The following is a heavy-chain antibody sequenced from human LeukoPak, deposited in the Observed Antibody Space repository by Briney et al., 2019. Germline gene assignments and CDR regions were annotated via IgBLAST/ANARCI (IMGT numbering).Heavy chain of an antibody. V-gene: IGHV4-59*13. CDR2: VYYTGSV. CDR3: ARGVQDYGNYVFDY. Sequence: SETLSLTCTVSGGSISGYYWTWFRQPQGQELDWIGYVYYTGSVRYNPSLKSRLTMSIDTSKNQFSLKLSSVTAADTAVFYCARGVQDYGNYVFDYWGQGTLVTVSS. D-gene: IGHD3-16*01. CDR1: GGSISGYY. J-gene: IGHJ4*02.